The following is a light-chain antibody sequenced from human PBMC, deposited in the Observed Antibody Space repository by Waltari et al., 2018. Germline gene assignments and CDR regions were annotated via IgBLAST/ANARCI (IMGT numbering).Light chain of an antibody. CDR3: QQRSNWPLIT. Sequence: EIVLTQSPDTLSLSPGERATLSCRASQSVGGYLAWYQHKPGQAPRLLISGASNRATGIPARFSGSGSGTDFTLTISSLEPEDFAVYYCQQRSNWPLITFGQGTRLEIK. CDR2: GAS. CDR1: QSVGGY. J-gene: IGKJ5*01. V-gene: IGKV3-11*01.